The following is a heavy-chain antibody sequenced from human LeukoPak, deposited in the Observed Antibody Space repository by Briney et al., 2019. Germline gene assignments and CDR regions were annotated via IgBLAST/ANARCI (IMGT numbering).Heavy chain of an antibody. D-gene: IGHD6-19*01. CDR2: INHSGST. J-gene: IGHJ6*02. Sequence: SETLSLTCAVYGGSFSGYYWSWIRQPPGKGLEWIGEINHSGSTNYNPSLKSRVTISVDTSKNQFSLKLSSVTAADTAVYYCARGWLDDYYYYGMDVWGQGTTVTVSS. CDR1: GGSFSGYY. V-gene: IGHV4-34*01. CDR3: ARGWLDDYYYYGMDV.